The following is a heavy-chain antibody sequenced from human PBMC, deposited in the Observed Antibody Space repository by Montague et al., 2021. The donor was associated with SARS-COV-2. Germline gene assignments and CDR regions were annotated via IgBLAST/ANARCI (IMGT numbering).Heavy chain of an antibody. D-gene: IGHD1/OR15-1a*01. Sequence: SLRLSCAASGFTFSSYGMHWVRQAPGQGLEWVSSIRGDGDKTYYSGSVKGRFTISRDTSSNTLNLQMNSLRAEDTAIYFCAKQRGPATTTFDYWGQGTLVTVSS. CDR3: AKQRGPATTTFDY. J-gene: IGHJ4*02. CDR2: IRGDGDKT. CDR1: GFTFSSYG. V-gene: IGHV3-23*01.